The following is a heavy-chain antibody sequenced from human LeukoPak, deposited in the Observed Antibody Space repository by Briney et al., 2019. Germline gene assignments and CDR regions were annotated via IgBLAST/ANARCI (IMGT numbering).Heavy chain of an antibody. Sequence: SETLSLTCTVSGGSISTYYWSWVRQPPGKGLEWIGYISYSGSTNYNPSLKSRVTISVDTSKNQFSLKLSSVTAADTAVYYCARHSIAYYPRFDPWGQGTLVTVSS. CDR1: GGSISTYY. D-gene: IGHD3-22*01. V-gene: IGHV4-59*01. CDR2: ISYSGST. J-gene: IGHJ5*02. CDR3: ARHSIAYYPRFDP.